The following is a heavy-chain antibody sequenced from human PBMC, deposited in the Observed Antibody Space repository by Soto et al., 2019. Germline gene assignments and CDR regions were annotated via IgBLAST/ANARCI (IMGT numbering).Heavy chain of an antibody. V-gene: IGHV4-34*01. CDR2: INHSGST. J-gene: IGHJ5*02. CDR1: GGSFSGYY. CDR3: ARFGYSSSWYGGFDP. Sequence: SETLSLTCAVYGGSFSGYYWSWIRQPPGKGLEWIGEINHSGSTNYNPSLKSRVTISVDTSKNQFSLKLSSVTAADTAVYYCARFGYSSSWYGGFDPWGQGTLVTVSS. D-gene: IGHD6-13*01.